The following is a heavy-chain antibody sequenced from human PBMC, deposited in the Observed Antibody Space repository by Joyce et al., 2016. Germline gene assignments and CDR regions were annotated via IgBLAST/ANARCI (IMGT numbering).Heavy chain of an antibody. CDR2: INPNSGGT. J-gene: IGHJ4*02. Sequence: QVQLVQSGAEVKKPGASVKVSCKSSGDTFTGEYIHWVRQAPGQGLEWMGRINPNSGGTDNAQKFQGRVTMTRGTSLSTAYMELSRLRSDDTAVYFCARATTSAGPAYWGQGTLVTVSS. V-gene: IGHV1-2*06. CDR3: ARATTSAGPAY. CDR1: GDTFTGEY. D-gene: IGHD6-13*01.